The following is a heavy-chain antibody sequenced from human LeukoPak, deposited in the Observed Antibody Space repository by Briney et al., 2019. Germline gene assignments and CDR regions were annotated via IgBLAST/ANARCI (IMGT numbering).Heavy chain of an antibody. CDR1: GFTFSSYA. V-gene: IGHV3-64*01. J-gene: IGHJ4*02. D-gene: IGHD3-3*01. CDR2: ISSNGGST. CDR3: ARSHYDFWSGYAH. Sequence: GGSLRLSCAASGFTFSSYAMHWVRQAPGKGLEYVSAISSNGGSTYYANSVKGRFTISRDNSKNTLYLQMGSLRAEDMAVYYCARSHYDFWSGYAHWGQGTLVTVSP.